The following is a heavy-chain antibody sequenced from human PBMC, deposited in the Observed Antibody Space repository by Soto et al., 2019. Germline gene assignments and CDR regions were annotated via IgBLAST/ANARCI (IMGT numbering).Heavy chain of an antibody. CDR3: ARYSSNWFQTEGMDV. CDR1: GGSISTYY. J-gene: IGHJ6*02. D-gene: IGHD6-13*01. V-gene: IGHV4-4*07. CDR2: IDTSGNT. Sequence: KPSETLSLTCTVSGGSISTYYWSWIRQPAGKGLEWIGRIDTSGNTNYNPSLKSRVTMSVDTSKKQFSLKLTSVTAADTAVYYCARYSSNWFQTEGMDVWGQGTTGTVS.